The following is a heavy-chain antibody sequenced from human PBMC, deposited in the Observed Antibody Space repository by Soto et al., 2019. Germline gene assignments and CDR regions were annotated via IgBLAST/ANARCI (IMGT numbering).Heavy chain of an antibody. Sequence: GGSLRLSCAASGFTINSYGMHWVRQSPGKGLEWVAVISYDGTNKDYVDSVKGRFTISRDISKNTVYLQMNSLRPEDTAVYYCAIFIVIQPEAIFPWGQETLVTVSS. J-gene: IGHJ5*02. CDR2: ISYDGTNK. CDR1: GFTINSYG. D-gene: IGHD5-18*01. CDR3: AIFIVIQPEAIFP. V-gene: IGHV3-30*03.